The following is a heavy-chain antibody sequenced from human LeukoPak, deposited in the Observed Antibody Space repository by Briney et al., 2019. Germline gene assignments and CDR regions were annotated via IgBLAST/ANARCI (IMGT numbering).Heavy chain of an antibody. CDR2: IYYSGST. V-gene: IGHV4-59*08. CDR3: ARLGSYYYDSSGYYYEGYFFDY. CDR1: GGSISSYY. D-gene: IGHD3-22*01. Sequence: SETLSLTCTVSGGSISSYYWSWIRQPPGKGLEWIWYIYYSGSTNYNPSLKSRVTISVDTSKNQFSLKLSSVTAADTAVYYCARLGSYYYDSSGYYYEGYFFDYWGQGTLVTVSS. J-gene: IGHJ4*02.